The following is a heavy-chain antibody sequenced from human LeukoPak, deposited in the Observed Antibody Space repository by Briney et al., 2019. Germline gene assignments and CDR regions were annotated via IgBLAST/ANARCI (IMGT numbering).Heavy chain of an antibody. Sequence: GASVKVSCKASGYTFTSYGISWVRQAPGQGLEWMGWISAYSGNTNYAQKLQGRVTMTTDTSTSTAYMELRSLRSDDTAVYYCAVTLGRITGTTFSDYWGQGTLVTVSS. CDR2: ISAYSGNT. V-gene: IGHV1-18*01. CDR3: AVTLGRITGTTFSDY. D-gene: IGHD1-7*01. CDR1: GYTFTSYG. J-gene: IGHJ4*02.